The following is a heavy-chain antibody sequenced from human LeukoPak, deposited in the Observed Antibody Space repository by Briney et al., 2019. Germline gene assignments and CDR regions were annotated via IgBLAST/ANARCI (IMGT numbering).Heavy chain of an antibody. CDR1: RFTFSSYE. D-gene: IGHD1-26*01. CDR3: ARESQWELLRNDAFDI. V-gene: IGHV3-48*03. CDR2: ISGSGIK. J-gene: IGHJ3*02. Sequence: PGGSLRLSCAASRFTFSSYEMNWVRQAPGKGLEWVSYISGSGIKHYADSVKGRFTISRDDAKNSLYLQMNSLRAEDTAVYYCARESQWELLRNDAFDIWGQGTMVTVSS.